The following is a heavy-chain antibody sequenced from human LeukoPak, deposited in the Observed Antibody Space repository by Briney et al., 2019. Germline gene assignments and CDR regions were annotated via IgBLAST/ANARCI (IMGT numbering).Heavy chain of an antibody. CDR2: INPSGGST. V-gene: IGHV1-46*01. CDR3: AMTVSGYYSDY. CDR1: GYTFTSYY. D-gene: IGHD3-3*01. Sequence: ASVKVSCKASGYTFTSYYMHWVRQAPGQGLEWMGIINPSGGSTSYAQKFQGRVTMTRGTSTSTVYMELSSLRSEDTAVYYCAMTVSGYYSDYWGQGTLVTVSS. J-gene: IGHJ4*02.